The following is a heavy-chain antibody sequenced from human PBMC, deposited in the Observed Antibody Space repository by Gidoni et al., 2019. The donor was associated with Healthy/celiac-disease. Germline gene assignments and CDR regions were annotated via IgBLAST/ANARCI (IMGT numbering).Heavy chain of an antibody. CDR2: ISYDGSNK. CDR3: GGMDV. V-gene: IGHV3-30*03. CDR1: GFTFSSYG. Sequence: QVQLVESGGGVVQPGRSLRLSCAASGFTFSSYGMHWVRQAPGKGLEWVAVISYDGSNKYYADSVKGRFTISRDNSKNTLYLQMNSLRAEDTAVYYCGGMDVWGQGTTVTVSS. J-gene: IGHJ6*02.